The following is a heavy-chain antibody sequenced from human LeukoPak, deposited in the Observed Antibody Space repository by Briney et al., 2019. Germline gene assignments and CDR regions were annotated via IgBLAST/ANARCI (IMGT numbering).Heavy chain of an antibody. CDR3: ARTYRYGSFPVYRYYV. CDR2: ISYSGST. V-gene: IGHV4-59*01. J-gene: IGHJ6*04. Sequence: SETLSLTCTVSAGSISGFFWSWIRQPPGKGLEWIGYISYSGSTNYNPSLKSRVTISSDTSKNQVSLKLSSVTAADTAVYYCARTYRYGSFPVYRYYVWGKGTTVTVSS. D-gene: IGHD5-18*01. CDR1: AGSISGFF.